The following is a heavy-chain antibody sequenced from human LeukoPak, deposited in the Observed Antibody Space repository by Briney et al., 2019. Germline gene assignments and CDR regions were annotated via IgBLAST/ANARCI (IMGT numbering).Heavy chain of an antibody. CDR1: GDSISSGDYY. J-gene: IGHJ4*02. V-gene: IGHV4-61*02. D-gene: IGHD3-22*01. CDR2: ISSSGST. CDR3: ARAHRPYYYDSSGYYGY. Sequence: SETLSLTCTVSGDSISSGDYYWSWIRQPAGKGLEWIGRISSSGSTNYNPSLKSRVTISVDTSKNQFSLKLSSVTAADTAVYYCARAHRPYYYDSSGYYGYWGQGTLVTVSS.